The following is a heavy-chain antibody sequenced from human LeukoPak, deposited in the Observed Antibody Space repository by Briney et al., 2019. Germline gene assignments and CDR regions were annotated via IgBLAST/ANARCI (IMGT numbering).Heavy chain of an antibody. CDR2: IQSDESNK. V-gene: IGHV3-30*02. J-gene: IGHJ4*02. Sequence: GGSLRLSCAASGFTFSSYEMNWVRQAPGKGLEWVAFIQSDESNKHYADSVKGRFTVSRDNSKNTLYLQMNSLRPEDTADCTKGIATEDYRLFFWGQGALVTVSS. D-gene: IGHD2-8*01. CDR1: GFTFSSYE. CDR3: GIATEDYRLFF.